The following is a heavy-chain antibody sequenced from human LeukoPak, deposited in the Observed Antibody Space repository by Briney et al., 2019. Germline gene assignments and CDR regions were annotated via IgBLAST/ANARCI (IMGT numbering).Heavy chain of an antibody. Sequence: SETLSLTCTVSGGSISNYFWSWIRQPPGKGLEWIGYIYYSRNTNYNPSLKSRVTISVDTSKNQFSLKLSSVTAADTAVYYCARDSVAAAGIGYWGQGTLVTVSS. V-gene: IGHV4-59*12. CDR1: GGSISNYF. J-gene: IGHJ4*02. D-gene: IGHD6-13*01. CDR3: ARDSVAAAGIGY. CDR2: IYYSRNT.